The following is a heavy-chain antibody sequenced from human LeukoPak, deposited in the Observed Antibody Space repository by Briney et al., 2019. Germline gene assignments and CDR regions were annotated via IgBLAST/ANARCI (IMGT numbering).Heavy chain of an antibody. V-gene: IGHV4-59*01. Sequence: SETLSLTCTDSGGSIRSYYCCWIRQPPGKGLEWIGYISYSGSTNYNPSLKSRVTMSVDTSKNQFSLKLSSVTAADTAVYYCARGGGGTACWGQGTLVTVSS. CDR2: ISYSGST. CDR3: ARGGGGTAC. D-gene: IGHD1-1*01. J-gene: IGHJ4*02. CDR1: GGSIRSYY.